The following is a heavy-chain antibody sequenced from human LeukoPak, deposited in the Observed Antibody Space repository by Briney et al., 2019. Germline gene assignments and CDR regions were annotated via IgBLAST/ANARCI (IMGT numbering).Heavy chain of an antibody. CDR1: GFTLRSYV. D-gene: IGHD3-9*01. CDR3: AKSVRYFDWSLGRFDY. Sequence: GGSLRLSCAVSGFTLRSYVVHWVRQAPGKGLEWVSAISGSGGSTYYADSVKGRFTISRDNSKNTLYLQMNSLRAEDTAVYYCAKSVRYFDWSLGRFDYWGQGTLVTVSS. V-gene: IGHV3-23*01. J-gene: IGHJ4*02. CDR2: ISGSGGST.